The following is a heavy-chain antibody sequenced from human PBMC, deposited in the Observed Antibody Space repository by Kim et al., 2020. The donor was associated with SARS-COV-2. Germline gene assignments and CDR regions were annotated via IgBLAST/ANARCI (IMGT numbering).Heavy chain of an antibody. CDR1: GGSISSYY. CDR3: ARGGGAGAGTLYYYYYYGMDV. CDR2: IYYSGST. V-gene: IGHV4-59*08. D-gene: IGHD6-19*01. Sequence: SETLSLTCTVSGGSISSYYWSWIRQPPGKGLEWIGYIYYSGSTNYNPSLKSRVTISVDTSKNQFSLKLSSVTAADTAVYYCARGGGAGAGTLYYYYYYGMDVWGQGTTVTVSS. J-gene: IGHJ6*02.